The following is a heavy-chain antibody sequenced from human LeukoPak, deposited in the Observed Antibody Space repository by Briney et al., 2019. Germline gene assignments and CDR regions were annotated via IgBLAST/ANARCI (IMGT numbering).Heavy chain of an antibody. J-gene: IGHJ6*03. CDR2: IYYSGST. Sequence: PSETLSLTCTVSGGSISSYYWSWIRQPPGKGLEWIGYIYYSGSTNYNPSLKSRVTISVDTSKNQFSLKLSSVTAADTAVYYCARKGYSYAYYYMDVWGKGTPVTVSS. CDR1: GGSISSYY. CDR3: ARKGYSYAYYYMDV. V-gene: IGHV4-59*01. D-gene: IGHD5-18*01.